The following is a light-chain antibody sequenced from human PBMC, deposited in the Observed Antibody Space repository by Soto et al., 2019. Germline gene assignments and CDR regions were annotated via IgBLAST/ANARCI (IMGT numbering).Light chain of an antibody. CDR3: FSYEGNSVYV. J-gene: IGLJ1*01. V-gene: IGLV2-23*01. CDR2: EGT. CDR1: SSNGGSYNL. Sequence: QSALTQPASVSGSPGQSITISCTGTSSNGGSYNLVSWFQQLPGKVPKLMIYEGTKRPSGVSDRFSGSKSGNTASLTISGLQAEYEADYSCFSYEGNSVYVFGTGPKVTVL.